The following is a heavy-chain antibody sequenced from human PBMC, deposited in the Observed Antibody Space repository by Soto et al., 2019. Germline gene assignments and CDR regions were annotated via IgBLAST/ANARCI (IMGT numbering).Heavy chain of an antibody. Sequence: EVQLVESGGGLVQPGGSLRLSCAASGFTFSSYSMNWVRQAPGKGLEWVSYISSSSSTIYYADSVKGRFTISRDNAKNSLYLQMNSLRDEDTGACYCARTNRPARDTYYYDSSGRGDDFDYWGQGTLVTVSS. CDR1: GFTFSSYS. J-gene: IGHJ4*02. V-gene: IGHV3-48*02. D-gene: IGHD3-22*01. CDR2: ISSSSSTI. CDR3: ARTNRPARDTYYYDSSGRGDDFDY.